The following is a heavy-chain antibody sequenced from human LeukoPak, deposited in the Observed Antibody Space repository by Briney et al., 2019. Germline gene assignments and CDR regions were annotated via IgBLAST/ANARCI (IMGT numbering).Heavy chain of an antibody. CDR1: GGSFSGYY. CDR3: ARFGGSGDTRGYFDN. V-gene: IGHV4-34*01. D-gene: IGHD2-15*01. Sequence: PSETLSLTCAVYGGSFSGYYWSWIRQPPGKGLEWIGEINHSGSTNYNPSLKSRVTISVDTSKNQFSLKLSSVTAADTAVYYCARFGGSGDTRGYFDNWGQGTLVTVSS. CDR2: INHSGST. J-gene: IGHJ4*02.